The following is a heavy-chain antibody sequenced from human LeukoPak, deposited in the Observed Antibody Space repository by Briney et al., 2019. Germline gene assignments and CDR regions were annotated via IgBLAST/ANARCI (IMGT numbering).Heavy chain of an antibody. J-gene: IGHJ4*02. D-gene: IGHD6-19*01. CDR3: ARDSSGWSLRY. CDR2: IYHSGST. Sequence: SETLSLTCAVSGGSISSSNWWGWVRQPPGKGLEWIGEIYHSGSTKDNPSLKSRVTMSVDKSKNQFSLKLSSVTAADTAVYYCARDSSGWSLRYWGQGMLVTVSS. V-gene: IGHV4-4*02. CDR1: GGSISSSNW.